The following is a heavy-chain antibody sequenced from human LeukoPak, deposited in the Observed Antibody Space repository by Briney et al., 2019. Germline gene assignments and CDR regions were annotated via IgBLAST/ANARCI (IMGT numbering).Heavy chain of an antibody. J-gene: IGHJ4*02. CDR1: GFTFSDHY. CDR3: ARDEDTAMVTGGLDY. Sequence: PGGSLRLSCAVSGFTFSDHYMDWVRQAPGKGLERVSPISSSSSYIYYADSVKGRFTISRDNAKNSLYLQMNSLRAEDTAVYYCARDEDTAMVTGGLDYWGQGTLVTVSS. D-gene: IGHD5-18*01. CDR2: ISSSSSYI. V-gene: IGHV3-21*01.